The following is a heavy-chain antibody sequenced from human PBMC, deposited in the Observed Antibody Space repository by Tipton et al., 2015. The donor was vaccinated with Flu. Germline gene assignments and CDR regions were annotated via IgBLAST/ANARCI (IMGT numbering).Heavy chain of an antibody. CDR2: IVCIFGIP. CDR3: ARQIYTSGELDYDYYYMGV. D-gene: IGHD6-25*01. CDR1: GYRFNTYA. Sequence: QSGAEVKKPGASVKVSCKVSGYRFNTYAINWVRQAPGQGLEWMGGIVCIFGIPNYAQKFQGRVTMTADESTTTVYMELSSLRSDDTAVYYCARQIYTSGELDYDYYYMGVWGKGTTVTVSS. V-gene: IGHV1-69*13. J-gene: IGHJ6*03.